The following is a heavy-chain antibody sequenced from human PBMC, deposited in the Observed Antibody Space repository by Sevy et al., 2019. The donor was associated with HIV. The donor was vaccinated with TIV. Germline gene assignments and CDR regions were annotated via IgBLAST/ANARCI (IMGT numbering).Heavy chain of an antibody. J-gene: IGHJ6*02. Sequence: ASVKVSCKASGYTFTSYGISWVRQAPGQGLEWMGWISAYNGNTNYAQKLQGRVTMTTDTSTSTAYMELRSLRSADTAVYYCAIPRGGRWFGELFDYYYYYGMDVWGQGTTVTVSS. CDR3: AIPRGGRWFGELFDYYYYYGMDV. V-gene: IGHV1-18*01. D-gene: IGHD3-10*01. CDR1: GYTFTSYG. CDR2: ISAYNGNT.